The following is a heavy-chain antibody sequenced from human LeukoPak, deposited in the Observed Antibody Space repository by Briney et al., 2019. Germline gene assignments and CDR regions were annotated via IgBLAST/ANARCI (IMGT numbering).Heavy chain of an antibody. Sequence: SETLSLTCTVSGGSISSSSYYWGWIRQPPGKGLEWIGSIYYSGSTYYNPSLKSRVTISVDTSKNQFSLKLSSVTAADTAVYYCARPIVGASHWFDPWGQGTLVTVSS. D-gene: IGHD1-26*01. J-gene: IGHJ5*02. CDR1: GGSISSSSYY. CDR3: ARPIVGASHWFDP. V-gene: IGHV4-39*01. CDR2: IYYSGST.